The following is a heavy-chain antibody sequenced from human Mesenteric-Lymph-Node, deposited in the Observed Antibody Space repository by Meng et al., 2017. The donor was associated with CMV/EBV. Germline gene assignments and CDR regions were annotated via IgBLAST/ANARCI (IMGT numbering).Heavy chain of an antibody. CDR3: ARGPDLPGYGMDV. CDR2: ISYDGSNK. Sequence: GESLKISCAASGSIFSRYAMHWVRQAPGRGLEWVAVISYDGSNKYYADSVKGRFTVSRDNSKNTLYLQMNSLRAGDTAVYYCARGPDLPGYGMDVWGQGTTVTVSS. CDR1: GSIFSRYA. V-gene: IGHV3-30*04. D-gene: IGHD3-3*01. J-gene: IGHJ6*02.